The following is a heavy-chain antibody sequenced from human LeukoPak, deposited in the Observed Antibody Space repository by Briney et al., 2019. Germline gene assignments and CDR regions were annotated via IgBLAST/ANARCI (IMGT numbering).Heavy chain of an antibody. CDR3: AKVRDTFSVVAAASLYY. J-gene: IGHJ4*02. Sequence: PGGSLRLSCAVSGLTVSSSFMSWVRQAPGKGLEWVSDIYSDALGGITNYADSVKGRFTISRDNSQNTLYLQMNSLRAEDTAVYYCAKVRDTFSVVAAASLYYWGQGTLVTVSS. D-gene: IGHD2-2*01. CDR2: IYSDALGGIT. CDR1: GLTVSSSF. V-gene: IGHV3-53*05.